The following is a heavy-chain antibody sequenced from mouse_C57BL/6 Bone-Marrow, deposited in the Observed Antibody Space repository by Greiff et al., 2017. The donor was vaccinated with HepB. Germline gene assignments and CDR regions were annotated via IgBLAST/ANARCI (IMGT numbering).Heavy chain of an antibody. CDR2: IHPNSGST. Sequence: VQLQQPGAELVKPGASVKLSCKASGYTFTSYWMHWVKQRPGQGLEWIGMIHPNSGSTNYNEKFKSKATLTVDKSSSTAYMQLSSLTSEDSAVYYCARGGDYYGSSYGFAYWGQGTLVTVSA. D-gene: IGHD1-1*01. V-gene: IGHV1-64*01. CDR1: GYTFTSYW. CDR3: ARGGDYYGSSYGFAY. J-gene: IGHJ3*01.